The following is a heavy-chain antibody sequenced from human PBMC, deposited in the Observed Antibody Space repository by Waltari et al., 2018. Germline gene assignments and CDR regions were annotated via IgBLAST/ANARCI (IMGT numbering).Heavy chain of an antibody. J-gene: IGHJ4*02. V-gene: IGHV2-26*01. CDR1: GFSLSNSIMV. D-gene: IGHD3-16*02. CDR2: IFSSHEK. Sequence: QVTLKESGPVLVQPTETRPLTCPVPGFSLSNSIMVVSWTRQPPGKALEWLAHIFSSHEKVYSTSVKNTLTIAKDISKGQVVLTMTNMDPLDTATYFCARMGRWRLGELSPHFDYWGQGILVTVSA. CDR3: ARMGRWRLGELSPHFDY.